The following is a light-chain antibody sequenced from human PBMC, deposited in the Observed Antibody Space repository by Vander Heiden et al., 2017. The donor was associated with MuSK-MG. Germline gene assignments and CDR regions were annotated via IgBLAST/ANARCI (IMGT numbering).Light chain of an antibody. Sequence: DIQMTQSPSSLSASVADRVTITCRASQGITNYLAWYQQRPGKVPKLLIFAASTLQAGVPARFSGSGSGTDFTLTISSLQPEDVATYYCQKADSAPLTFGGGTKVEIK. CDR3: QKADSAPLT. CDR1: QGITNY. CDR2: AAS. V-gene: IGKV1-27*01. J-gene: IGKJ4*01.